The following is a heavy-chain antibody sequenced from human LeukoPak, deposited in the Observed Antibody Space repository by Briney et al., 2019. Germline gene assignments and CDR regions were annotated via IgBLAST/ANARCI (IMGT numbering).Heavy chain of an antibody. CDR2: ISYDGSNK. V-gene: IGHV3-30*18. CDR1: GFTFSSYS. Sequence: GGSLRLSCAASGFTFSSYSMNWVRQAPGKGLEWVAVISYDGSNKYYGDSVKGRFTISRDNSKNTLYLQMNSLRAEDTAVYYCAKVSYSGYDFDYWGQGTLVTVSS. CDR3: AKVSYSGYDFDY. J-gene: IGHJ4*02. D-gene: IGHD5-12*01.